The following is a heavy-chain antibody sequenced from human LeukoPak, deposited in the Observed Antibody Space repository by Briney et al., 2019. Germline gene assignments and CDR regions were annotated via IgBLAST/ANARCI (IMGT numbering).Heavy chain of an antibody. CDR3: AKDTPSRIDS. CDR2: ISISGGST. Sequence: GGSLRLSCAASGFTFSAYAMTWVRQAPGKGLEWFSHISISGGSTYYADSVKGRFTISRDNSKNTLYLQMNSLRAEDTAVYYCAKDTPSRIDSWGQGTLVTVSS. J-gene: IGHJ4*02. CDR1: GFTFSAYA. V-gene: IGHV3-23*01.